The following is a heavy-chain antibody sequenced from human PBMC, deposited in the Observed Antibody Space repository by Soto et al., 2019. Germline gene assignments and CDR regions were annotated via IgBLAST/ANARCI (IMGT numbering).Heavy chain of an antibody. CDR1: GFTFSSYA. D-gene: IGHD3-16*01. CDR2: ISGSGGST. Sequence: QPGGSLRLSCAASGFTFSSYAMSWVRQAPGKGLEWVSAISGSGGSTYYADSVKGRFTISRDNSKNTLYLQMNSLRAEDTAVYYCAKLRTKTIPGPTLRPPYFDYWGQGTLVTVSS. V-gene: IGHV3-23*01. J-gene: IGHJ4*02. CDR3: AKLRTKTIPGPTLRPPYFDY.